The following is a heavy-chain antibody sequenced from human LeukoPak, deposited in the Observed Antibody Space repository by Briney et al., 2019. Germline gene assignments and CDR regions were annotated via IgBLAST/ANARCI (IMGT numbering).Heavy chain of an antibody. CDR2: INPSGGST. Sequence: ASVKVSCKASGYTFTSYYMHWVRQVPGQGLEWMGIINPSGGSTSYAQKFQGRVTMTRDTSTSTVYMELSSLRSEDTAVYYCAKALNGGSFDYWGQGTLVTVSS. CDR1: GYTFTSYY. CDR3: AKALNGGSFDY. V-gene: IGHV1-46*01. J-gene: IGHJ4*02. D-gene: IGHD3-10*01.